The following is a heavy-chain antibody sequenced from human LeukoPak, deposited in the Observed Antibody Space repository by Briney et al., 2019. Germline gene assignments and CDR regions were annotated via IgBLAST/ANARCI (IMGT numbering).Heavy chain of an antibody. D-gene: IGHD6-13*01. CDR2: INPNSGGT. Sequence: GASVKVSCKASGYTFTGYYMHWVRQASGQGLEWMGWINPNSGGTNYAQKFQGRVTMTRDTSISTAYMELSRLRSDDTAVYYCARDSLSSSWYRAPPDPWGQGTLVTVSS. J-gene: IGHJ5*02. CDR3: ARDSLSSSWYRAPPDP. CDR1: GYTFTGYY. V-gene: IGHV1-2*02.